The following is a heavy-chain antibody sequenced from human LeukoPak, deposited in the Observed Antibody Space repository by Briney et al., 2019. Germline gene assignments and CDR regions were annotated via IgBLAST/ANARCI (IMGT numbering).Heavy chain of an antibody. V-gene: IGHV4-39*01. D-gene: IGHD2-2*01. Sequence: PSETLSLTCTVSGGSISSSSYYWGWIRQPPGKGLEWIGSIYYSGSTYYNPSLKSRVTISVDTSKNRFSLKLSSVTAADTAVYYCARLRVKHRIVVVPAASPHQDWGQGTLVTVSS. CDR1: GGSISSSSYY. CDR3: ARLRVKHRIVVVPAASPHQD. CDR2: IYYSGST. J-gene: IGHJ4*02.